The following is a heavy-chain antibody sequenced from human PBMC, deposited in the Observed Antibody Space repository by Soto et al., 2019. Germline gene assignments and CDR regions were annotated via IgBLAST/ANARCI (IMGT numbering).Heavy chain of an antibody. J-gene: IGHJ4*01. D-gene: IGHD3-10*01. Sequence: SETLSLTGNVSGGSISSYDCSWIRQPPWKGLEWIGYIYYSGTTNYNPSLKSRVTISVDTSKKQFSLKLSSVTAADTAVYYCARTTMVRGVIKVFYYF. CDR1: GGSISSYD. CDR3: ARTTMVRGVIKVFYYF. CDR2: IYYSGTT. V-gene: IGHV4-59*01.